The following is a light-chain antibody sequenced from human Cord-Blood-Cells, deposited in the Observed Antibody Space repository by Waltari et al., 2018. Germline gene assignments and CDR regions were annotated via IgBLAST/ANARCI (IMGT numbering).Light chain of an antibody. J-gene: IGKJ1*01. Sequence: DIQMTQSPSSLSASVGDRVTITCRASQSISSYLNWYQQKPGKSPKLLIYAASSLQSGVPSRFRGSGSRTDFTLTISSLQPEDFATYYCQQSYSTPPWTFGQGTKVEIK. V-gene: IGKV1-39*01. CDR2: AAS. CDR3: QQSYSTPPWT. CDR1: QSISSY.